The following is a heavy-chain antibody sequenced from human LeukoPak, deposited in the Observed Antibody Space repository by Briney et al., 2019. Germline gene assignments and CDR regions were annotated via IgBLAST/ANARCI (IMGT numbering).Heavy chain of an antibody. Sequence: ASVKVSCKASGYTFTTYAINWVRQAPGQGLEWMGWINTNTGNPTYAQGFTGRFVFSLDTSVSTAYLQISSLEAEDTAVYYCARELWSSVWSIDYWGQGTLVTVSS. V-gene: IGHV7-4-1*02. CDR3: ARELWSSVWSIDY. D-gene: IGHD6-19*01. CDR1: GYTFTTYA. J-gene: IGHJ4*02. CDR2: INTNTGNP.